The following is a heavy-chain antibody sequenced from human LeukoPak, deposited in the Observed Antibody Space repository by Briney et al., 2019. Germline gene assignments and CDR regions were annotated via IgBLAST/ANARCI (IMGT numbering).Heavy chain of an antibody. CDR2: IKQDGSEK. J-gene: IGHJ4*02. Sequence: PGGSLRLSCAASGFTFSSYSMSWVRQAPGKGLEWVANIKQDGSEKYYVDSAKGRFTISRDNAKNSLYLQMNSLRAEDTAVYYCARDRVLLWFGDYWGQGTLVTVSS. V-gene: IGHV3-7*01. CDR1: GFTFSSYS. CDR3: ARDRVLLWFGDY. D-gene: IGHD3-10*01.